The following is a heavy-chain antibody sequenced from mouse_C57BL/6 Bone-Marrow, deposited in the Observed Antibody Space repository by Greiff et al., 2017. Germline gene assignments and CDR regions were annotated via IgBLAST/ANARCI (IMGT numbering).Heavy chain of an antibody. CDR1: GYAFTNYL. CDR3: ARWGCSCPFDY. D-gene: IGHD1-1*01. J-gene: IGHJ2*01. Sequence: QVQLKESGAELVRPGTSVKVSCKASGYAFTNYLIEWVKQRPGQGLEWIGVIYPGSGGTNYNEKFKGKATLTAEKSSSTAYMPLSSLPSEDSAVYFFARWGCSCPFDYWGQGTTLTVSS. CDR2: IYPGSGGT. V-gene: IGHV1-54*01.